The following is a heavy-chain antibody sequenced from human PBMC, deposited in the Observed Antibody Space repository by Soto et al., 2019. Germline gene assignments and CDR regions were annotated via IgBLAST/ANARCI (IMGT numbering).Heavy chain of an antibody. D-gene: IGHD2-2*01. Sequence: VVSLRLSCVASGFIFKTYAMHWVRQSPGKGLQWVASISNDGETRNYAESVKGRFLISRDTVKNILYLHMTRLSSEDTALHYFAKGYLGRSKVFEVWGRG. CDR2: ISNDGETR. CDR1: GFIFKTYA. J-gene: IGHJ3*01. V-gene: IGHV3-30*02. CDR3: AKGYLGRSKVFEV.